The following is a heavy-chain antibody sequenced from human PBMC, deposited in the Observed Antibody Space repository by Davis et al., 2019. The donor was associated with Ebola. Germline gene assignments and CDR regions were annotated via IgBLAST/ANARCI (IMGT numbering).Heavy chain of an antibody. V-gene: IGHV6-1*01. Sequence: HSQTLSLTCAIPVDSVSGSSGAWNWIRQSPSRGLEWLGRTYYSSKWYNDYPVSVKSRITINQATSKNQFSLQLNSVTPEDTALYYCARGWLRGGMDVWGEGTTVTVSS. CDR2: TYYSSKWYN. CDR3: ARGWLRGGMDV. D-gene: IGHD5-18*01. J-gene: IGHJ6*04. CDR1: VDSVSGSSGA.